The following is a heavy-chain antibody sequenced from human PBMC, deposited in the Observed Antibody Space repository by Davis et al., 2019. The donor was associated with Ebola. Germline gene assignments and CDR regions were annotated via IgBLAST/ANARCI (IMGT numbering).Heavy chain of an antibody. Sequence: GESLKISCAASGFTFSSYGMHWVRQAPGKGLEWVAVIWSDGNNRYYTDSVKGRFTISRDTSKNTLYLQMNSLRAEDTSMYYCAREGDYSRTFDIWGQGTMVTVSS. CDR3: AREGDYSRTFDI. J-gene: IGHJ3*02. V-gene: IGHV3-33*01. D-gene: IGHD4-17*01. CDR1: GFTFSSYG. CDR2: IWSDGNNR.